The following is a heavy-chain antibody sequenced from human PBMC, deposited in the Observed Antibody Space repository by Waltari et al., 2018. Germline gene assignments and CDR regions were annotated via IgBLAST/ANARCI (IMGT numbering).Heavy chain of an antibody. CDR3: ARGYRKAFDI. J-gene: IGHJ3*02. CDR1: GFTFSDFS. D-gene: IGHD5-12*01. V-gene: IGHV3-48*04. Sequence: EVQLAESGGGLVQPGGSLRLSCAASGFTFSDFSMNWVRQAPGKGLGLVSYIYSTGSTKYYADSVKGRFTISRDNAQNSLSLQMNSLRADDTAIYYCARGYRKAFDIWGQGTMVTVSS. CDR2: IYSTGSTK.